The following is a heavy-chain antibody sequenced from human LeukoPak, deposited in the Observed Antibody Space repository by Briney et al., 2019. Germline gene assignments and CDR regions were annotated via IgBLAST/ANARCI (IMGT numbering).Heavy chain of an antibody. CDR1: GFPFSSYP. V-gene: IGHV3-23*01. D-gene: IGHD1-1*01. Sequence: GGSLRLSCAGSGFPFSSYPISWVRQPPGKGLEWVSAITASGDSTYSADSVKGRFTISRDNSRNTLFLEMSSLRAEDTAVYYCAKDLELDYWGQGTLVTVSS. CDR2: ITASGDST. CDR3: AKDLELDY. J-gene: IGHJ4*02.